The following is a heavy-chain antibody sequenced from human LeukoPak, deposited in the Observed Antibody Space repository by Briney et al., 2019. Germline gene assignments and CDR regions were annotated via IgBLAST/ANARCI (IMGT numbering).Heavy chain of an antibody. CDR2: IYYSGST. D-gene: IGHD6-6*01. J-gene: IGHJ5*02. CDR1: GGSISSGSYY. V-gene: IGHV4-61*01. Sequence: PSQTLSLTCTVSGGSISSGSYYWSWIRQPPGKGLEWIGYIYYSGSTNYNPSLKSRVTISVDTSKNQFSLKLSSVTAADTAVYYCARAPVAARPGWFDPWGQGTLVTVSS. CDR3: ARAPVAARPGWFDP.